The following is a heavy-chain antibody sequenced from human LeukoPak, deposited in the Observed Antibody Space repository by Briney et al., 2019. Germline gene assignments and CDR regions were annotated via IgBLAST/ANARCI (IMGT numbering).Heavy chain of an antibody. CDR1: GVSISGKY. CDR3: ARVTGYIVEDYFDY. J-gene: IGHJ4*02. V-gene: IGHV4-59*01. Sequence: SETLSFTGSGSGVSISGKYGGGLGQPPGRGRKGLGYIYYSGSTNYNPSLKSRVTISVDTSKNQFSLRLSSVTAADTAVYYCARVTGYIVEDYFDYWGQGTLVTVSS. CDR2: IYYSGST. D-gene: IGHD3-22*01.